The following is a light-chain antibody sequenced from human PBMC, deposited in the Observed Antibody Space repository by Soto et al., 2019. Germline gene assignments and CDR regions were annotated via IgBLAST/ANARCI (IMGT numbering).Light chain of an antibody. Sequence: TQSPVTLSVSPGERVTLSCRASQSVSSNLAWYQQKPGQAPRLLIYGASSRATGIPDRFSGSGSGTDFTLTISRLEPEDFVVYYCQQYGSSRTFGQGTKVDIK. V-gene: IGKV3-20*01. CDR1: QSVSSN. CDR2: GAS. J-gene: IGKJ1*01. CDR3: QQYGSSRT.